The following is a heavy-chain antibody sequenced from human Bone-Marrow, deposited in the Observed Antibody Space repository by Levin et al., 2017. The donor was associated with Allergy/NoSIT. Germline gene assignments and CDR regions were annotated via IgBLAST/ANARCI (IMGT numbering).Heavy chain of an antibody. Sequence: ESLKISCAVYGGSFSGYYWSWIRQPPGKGLEWIGEINHSGSTNYNPSLKSRVTISVDTSKNQFSLKLSSVTAADTAVYYCARGRVVVITGEGEHFDYWGQGTLVTVSS. CDR1: GGSFSGYY. CDR3: ARGRVVVITGEGEHFDY. CDR2: INHSGST. D-gene: IGHD3-22*01. V-gene: IGHV4-34*01. J-gene: IGHJ4*02.